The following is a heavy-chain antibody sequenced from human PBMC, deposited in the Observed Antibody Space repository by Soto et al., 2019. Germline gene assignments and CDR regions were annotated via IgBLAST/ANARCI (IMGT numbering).Heavy chain of an antibody. CDR1: GFTFSSYG. CDR3: AKPTTVVTLIESATPDY. V-gene: IGHV3-30*18. Sequence: QVQLVESGGGVVQPGRSLRLSCAASGFTFSSYGMHWVRQAPGKGLEWVAVISYDGSNKYYADSVKGRFTISRDNSKNTLYLQMNSLRAEDTAVYYCAKPTTVVTLIESATPDYWGQGTLVTVSS. CDR2: ISYDGSNK. J-gene: IGHJ4*02. D-gene: IGHD4-17*01.